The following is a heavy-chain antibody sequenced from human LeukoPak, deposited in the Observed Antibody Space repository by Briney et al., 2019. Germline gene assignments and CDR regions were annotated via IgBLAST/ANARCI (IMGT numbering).Heavy chain of an antibody. CDR2: VHSSGST. CDR1: GDSVSSGGYY. V-gene: IGHV4-31*11. CDR3: ATQSNYDRTGYYLRY. Sequence: SQTLSLTCAISGDSVSSGGYYWSWVRQHPGKGLEWIGYVHSSGSTYYNPSLKSRVTISVGTSKNQFSLKLSSVTAADTAVYYCATQSNYDRTGYYLRYWGQGTLVTVSS. J-gene: IGHJ4*02. D-gene: IGHD3-22*01.